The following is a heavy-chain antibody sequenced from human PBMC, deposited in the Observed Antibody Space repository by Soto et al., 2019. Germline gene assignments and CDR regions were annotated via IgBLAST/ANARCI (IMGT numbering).Heavy chain of an antibody. D-gene: IGHD1-26*01. CDR2: IWYDGSNK. Sequence: QVQLVESGGGVVQPGRSLRLSCAASGFTFSSYGMHWVRQAPGKGLEWVAVIWYDGSNKYYADSVKGRFTISRDNSKNTVYLQMNSLRAEDTAVYYCARDEELLPGDYWGQGTLVTVSS. CDR1: GFTFSSYG. V-gene: IGHV3-33*01. J-gene: IGHJ4*02. CDR3: ARDEELLPGDY.